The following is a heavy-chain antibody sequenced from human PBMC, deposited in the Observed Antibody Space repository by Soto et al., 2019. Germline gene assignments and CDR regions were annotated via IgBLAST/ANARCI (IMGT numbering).Heavy chain of an antibody. V-gene: IGHV1-3*01. CDR1: GYTFTSYA. CDR2: INAGNGNT. CDR3: ARDLLPTISDYYDSSGDYPDAFDI. Sequence: ASVKVSCKASGYTFTSYAMHWVRQAPGQRLEWMGWINAGNGNTKYSQKFQGRVTITRDTSASTAYMELSSLRSEDTAVYYCARDLLPTISDYYDSSGDYPDAFDIWGQGTMVTVSS. D-gene: IGHD3-22*01. J-gene: IGHJ3*02.